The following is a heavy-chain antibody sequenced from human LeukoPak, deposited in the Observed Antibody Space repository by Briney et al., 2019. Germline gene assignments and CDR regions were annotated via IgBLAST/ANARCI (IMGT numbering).Heavy chain of an antibody. CDR2: ISYDGSNK. CDR1: GFTFSSYG. D-gene: IGHD3/OR15-3a*01. CDR3: ARDSGFSGTQRGEY. V-gene: IGHV3-30*03. Sequence: EGSLRLSCVTSGFTFSSYGMHWVRQVPGKGLQWVAVISYDGSNKYYADSVKGRFTISRDNSKNTLYLQMNSLRAEDTAVYYCARDSGFSGTQRGEYWGQGTLVTVSS. J-gene: IGHJ4*02.